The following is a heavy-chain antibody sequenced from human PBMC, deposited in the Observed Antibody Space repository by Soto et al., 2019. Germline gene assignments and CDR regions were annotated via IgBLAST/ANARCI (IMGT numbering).Heavy chain of an antibody. J-gene: IGHJ6*02. Sequence: PSETLSLTCAVYGGSFSGYYWSWIRQPPGKGLEWIGEINHSGSTNYNPSLKSRVTISVDTSKNQFSLKLSSVTAADTAVYYCARGLQQLPSGGMDVWGQGTTVTVSS. V-gene: IGHV4-34*01. CDR3: ARGLQQLPSGGMDV. CDR1: GGSFSGYY. D-gene: IGHD6-13*01. CDR2: INHSGST.